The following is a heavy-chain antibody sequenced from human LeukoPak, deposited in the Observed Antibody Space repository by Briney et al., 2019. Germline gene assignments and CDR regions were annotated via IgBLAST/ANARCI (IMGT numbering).Heavy chain of an antibody. CDR1: GDSVSSNNAA. CDR2: TYYRSKWYS. Sequence: SQTLSLTCAICGDSVSSNNAAWNWIRQSPSRGLEWLGRTYYRSKWYSDYALSVKSRITVTADTSKNQFSLELRSVTPEDTAVYFCSRGRLQLHWFDPWGQGILVTVSS. D-gene: IGHD1-7*01. CDR3: SRGRLQLHWFDP. V-gene: IGHV6-1*01. J-gene: IGHJ5*02.